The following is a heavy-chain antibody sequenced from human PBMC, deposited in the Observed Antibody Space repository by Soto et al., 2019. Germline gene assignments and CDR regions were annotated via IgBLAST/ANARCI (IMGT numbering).Heavy chain of an antibody. CDR1: GFTVSSNY. V-gene: IGHV3-66*01. Sequence: GGSLRLSCAASGFTVSSNYMSWVRQAPGKGLEWVSVIYSGGSTYYADSMKGRFTISRHNSKNTLYLQMNSLRAEDTAVYYCARDYHYSNYDAFDIWGQGTMGTVSS. CDR2: IYSGGST. J-gene: IGHJ3*02. CDR3: ARDYHYSNYDAFDI. D-gene: IGHD4-4*01.